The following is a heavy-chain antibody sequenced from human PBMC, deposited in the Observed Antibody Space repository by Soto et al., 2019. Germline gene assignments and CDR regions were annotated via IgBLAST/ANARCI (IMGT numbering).Heavy chain of an antibody. D-gene: IGHD6-13*01. CDR3: ARAEGIAAAISHY. CDR2: INHSGST. Sequence: SETLSLTCAVYGGSFSGYYWGWIRQPPGKGLEWIGEINHSGSTNYNPSLKSRVTISVDTSKNQFSLKLSSVTAADTAVYYCARAEGIAAAISHYWGQGTLVTVSS. CDR1: GGSFSGYY. V-gene: IGHV4-34*01. J-gene: IGHJ4*02.